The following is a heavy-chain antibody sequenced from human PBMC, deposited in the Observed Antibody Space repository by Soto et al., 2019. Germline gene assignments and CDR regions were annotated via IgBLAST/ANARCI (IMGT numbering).Heavy chain of an antibody. D-gene: IGHD2-21*02. CDR2: VYYGGIT. V-gene: IGHV4-59*01. CDR3: ARGRSYCGGDCYSDYFDY. Sequence: PXETLSLTCTVAGCFSSSYYWTWIRQPPGEELEWIGFVYYGGITNYNPSLESRVTISVDTSEDQFSLKLNSVTAADTAVYYCARGRSYCGGDCYSDYFDYWGQGTPVTVSS. CDR1: GCFSSSYY. J-gene: IGHJ4*02.